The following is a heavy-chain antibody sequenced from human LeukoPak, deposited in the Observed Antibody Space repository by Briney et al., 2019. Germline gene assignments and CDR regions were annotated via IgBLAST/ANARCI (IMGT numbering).Heavy chain of an antibody. D-gene: IGHD4-17*01. CDR1: GFIFSSYS. CDR3: AKDYTMVTPRGFQH. J-gene: IGHJ1*01. Sequence: PGGSLRLSCAASGFIFSSYSMSWVRQAPGKGLEWVSVITGSGGNTYYADSVKGRFTISKDNSKNTVYLQMSSLRVDDTAVYYCAKDYTMVTPRGFQHWGQGTLVTVSS. CDR2: ITGSGGNT. V-gene: IGHV3-23*01.